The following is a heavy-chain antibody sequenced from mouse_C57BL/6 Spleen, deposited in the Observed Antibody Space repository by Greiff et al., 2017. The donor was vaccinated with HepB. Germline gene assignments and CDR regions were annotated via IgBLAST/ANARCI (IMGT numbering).Heavy chain of an antibody. CDR1: GYTFTGYW. D-gene: IGHD3-2*02. CDR3: ARKEQLRDVRFAY. CDR2: ILPGSGST. Sequence: QVQLQQSGAELMKPGASVKLSCKATGYTFTGYWIEWVKQRPGHGLEWIGEILPGSGSTNYNEKFKGKATFTADTSSNTAYMQLSSLTTEDSAIYYCARKEQLRDVRFAYWGQGTLVTVSA. J-gene: IGHJ3*01. V-gene: IGHV1-9*01.